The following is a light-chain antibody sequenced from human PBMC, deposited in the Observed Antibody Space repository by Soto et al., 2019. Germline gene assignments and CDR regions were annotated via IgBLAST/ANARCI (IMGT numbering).Light chain of an antibody. V-gene: IGKV3-20*01. Sequence: PGERATLSCRASQSVNSNYLAWYQQKPGQSPRVLMYGTSNRATGIPDRFSGSGSGTDFTLTISRLEPEDFAVYYCQQYDESFRTFGQGTKVEIK. CDR2: GTS. CDR3: QQYDESFRT. J-gene: IGKJ1*01. CDR1: QSVNSNY.